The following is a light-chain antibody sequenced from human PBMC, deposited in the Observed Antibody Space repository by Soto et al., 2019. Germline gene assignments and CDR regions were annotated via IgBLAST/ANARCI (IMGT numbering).Light chain of an antibody. CDR3: SSYTDFTFYV. CDR1: SSDVGGYNY. V-gene: IGLV2-14*03. Sequence: QSVLTQPASVSGSPGKSISISCTGTSSDVGGYNYVSWYQHQPGKAPKLVIFDVCGRPSGFSNRFSGSKSGNTASLTISGLRPEDEADYHSSSYTDFTFYVFGTGTKVT. J-gene: IGLJ1*01. CDR2: DVC.